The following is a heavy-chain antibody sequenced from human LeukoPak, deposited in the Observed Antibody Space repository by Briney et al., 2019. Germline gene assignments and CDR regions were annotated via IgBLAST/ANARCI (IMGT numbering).Heavy chain of an antibody. D-gene: IGHD6-13*01. V-gene: IGHV4-4*02. J-gene: IGHJ4*02. Sequence: SETLSLTCAVSGGSISSSNWWSWVRQPPGKGLEWIGEIYHSGSTNYNPSLKSRVTISVDKSKNQFSLKLSSVTAADTAVYYCARAVVAAAGTRGGINYWGQGTLVTVSS. CDR3: ARAVVAAAGTRGGINY. CDR2: IYHSGST. CDR1: GGSISSSNW.